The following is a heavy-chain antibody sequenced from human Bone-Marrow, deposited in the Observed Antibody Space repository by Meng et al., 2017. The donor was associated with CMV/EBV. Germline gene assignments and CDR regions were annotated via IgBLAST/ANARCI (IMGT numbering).Heavy chain of an antibody. J-gene: IGHJ6*02. CDR1: GGTFSSYA. Sequence: SVKVSCKASGGTFSSYAISWVRQAPGQGLEWMGGIILIFGTANYAQKFQGRVTITTDESTSTAYMEPSSLRSEDTAVYYCARGFSLEWLPIRMGYYYYGMDVWGQGTTFTVSS. D-gene: IGHD3-3*01. CDR3: ARGFSLEWLPIRMGYYYYGMDV. V-gene: IGHV1-69*05. CDR2: IILIFGTA.